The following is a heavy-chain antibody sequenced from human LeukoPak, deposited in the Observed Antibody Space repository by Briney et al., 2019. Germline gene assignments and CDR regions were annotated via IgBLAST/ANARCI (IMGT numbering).Heavy chain of an antibody. CDR3: ARDVTIFGVVTQHMDV. V-gene: IGHV4-4*07. CDR2: IYTSGST. D-gene: IGHD3-3*01. Sequence: SGTLSLTCTVSGGSISSYYWSWIRQPAGKGLEWIGRIYTSGSTNYNPSLKSRVTMSVDTFKNQFSLKLSSVTAADTAVYYCARDVTIFGVVTQHMDVWGKGTTVTVSS. J-gene: IGHJ6*03. CDR1: GGSISSYY.